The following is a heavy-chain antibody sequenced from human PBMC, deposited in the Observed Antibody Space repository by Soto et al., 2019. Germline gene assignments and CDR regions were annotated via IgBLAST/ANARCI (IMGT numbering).Heavy chain of an antibody. CDR1: GFTFSNYL. CDR2: ISNDGSS. J-gene: IGHJ1*01. Sequence: EVQLVESGGGLVQPGGSLRLSCVASGFTFSNYLMHWVRQAPGKGLVWVSSISNDGSSIYADPVKGRFTISRDNAKNTLYLQMNSLRAEDTAVYYCARLPNKSPQNWGQGTLVIVSP. CDR3: ARLPNKSPQN. V-gene: IGHV3-74*01.